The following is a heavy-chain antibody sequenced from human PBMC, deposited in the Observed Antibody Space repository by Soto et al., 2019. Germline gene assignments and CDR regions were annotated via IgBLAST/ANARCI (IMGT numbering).Heavy chain of an antibody. CDR1: GFTFSDAW. Sequence: GGSLSLSCAASGFTFSDAWMSWVRQAPGKGLDWVGRIKSKSDGGTTEYAAPVRGRFTISRDDSKNTLYLQMNSLKTEDTAVYYCTTDLWRIAVVVGSTGYFNPWGQGTPVTVSS. CDR3: TTDLWRIAVVVGSTGYFNP. D-gene: IGHD2-15*01. CDR2: IKSKSDGGTT. J-gene: IGHJ5*02. V-gene: IGHV3-15*01.